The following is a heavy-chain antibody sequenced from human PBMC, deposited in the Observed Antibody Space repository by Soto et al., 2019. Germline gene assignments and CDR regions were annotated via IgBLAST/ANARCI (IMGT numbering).Heavy chain of an antibody. CDR2: INPSGGST. D-gene: IGHD6-19*01. CDR3: AREDSIAVAGFSFDY. CDR1: GYTFTSYY. J-gene: IGHJ4*02. V-gene: IGHV1-46*01. Sequence: ASVKVSCKASGYTFTSYYMHWVRQAPGQGLEWMGIINPSGGSTSYAQKFQDRVTMTRDTSTSTVYMELSSLRSEDTAVYYCAREDSIAVAGFSFDYWGQGTLVTVSS.